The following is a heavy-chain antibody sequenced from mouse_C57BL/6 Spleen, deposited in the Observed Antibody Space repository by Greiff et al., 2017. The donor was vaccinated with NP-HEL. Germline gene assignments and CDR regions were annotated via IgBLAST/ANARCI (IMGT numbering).Heavy chain of an antibody. CDR2: IWTGGGT. V-gene: IGHV2-9-1*01. CDR3: ARLGDGYYGSYAMDY. CDR1: GFSLTSYA. D-gene: IGHD2-3*01. J-gene: IGHJ4*01. Sequence: VQGVESGPGLVAPSQSLSITCTVSGFSLTSYAISWVRQPPGKGLEWLGVIWTGGGTNYNSALKSRLSISKDNSKSQVFLKMNSLQTDDTARYYCARLGDGYYGSYAMDYWGQGTSVTVSS.